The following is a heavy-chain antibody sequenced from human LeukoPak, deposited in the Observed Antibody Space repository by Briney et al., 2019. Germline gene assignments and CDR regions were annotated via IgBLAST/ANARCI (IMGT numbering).Heavy chain of an antibody. CDR1: GFTFTDYC. CDR3: ARDHDYGDYEGPAAFDY. J-gene: IGHJ4*02. D-gene: IGHD4-17*01. V-gene: IGHV1-46*01. Sequence: ASVEVSCKAFGFTFTDYCMHWLRQAPGQGLEGMGVMSPSGGRTSYAQKFQGRVTMTRDTSTSTVYMELTSLRSEDTAVYYCARDHDYGDYEGPAAFDYWGQGTLVTVSS. CDR2: MSPSGGRT.